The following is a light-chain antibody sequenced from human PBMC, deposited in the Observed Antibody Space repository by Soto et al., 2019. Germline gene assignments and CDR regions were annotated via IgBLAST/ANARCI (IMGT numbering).Light chain of an antibody. CDR2: DDN. J-gene: IGLJ1*01. CDR3: GSWDSSLCAYV. V-gene: IGLV1-51*01. CDR1: SSNIGGNS. Sequence: QSVLTQPPSVSAAPGQKVTISCSGSSSNIGGNSVSWYQQLPGTAPKLLIYDDNKRPSGILDRFSGSKSGTSATLGITGFQTGDEADYYCGSWDSSLCAYVFGTGTKV.